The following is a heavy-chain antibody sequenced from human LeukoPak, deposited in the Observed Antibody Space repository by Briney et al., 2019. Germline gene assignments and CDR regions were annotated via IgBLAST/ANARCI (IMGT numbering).Heavy chain of an antibody. CDR1: GGSISSYY. Sequence: NPSETLSLTCTVSGGSISSYYWSWIRQPPGKGLEWIGYIYYSGSTKYNPSLKSRVTISVDTSKNQLSLKLRSVTAADTAVHYCARHGSGSYYNPYYFYGMDVWGQGTTVTASS. J-gene: IGHJ6*02. D-gene: IGHD3-10*01. CDR2: IYYSGST. V-gene: IGHV4-59*08. CDR3: ARHGSGSYYNPYYFYGMDV.